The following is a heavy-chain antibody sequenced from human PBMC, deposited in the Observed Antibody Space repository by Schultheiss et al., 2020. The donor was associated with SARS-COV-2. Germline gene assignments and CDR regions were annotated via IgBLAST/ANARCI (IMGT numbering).Heavy chain of an antibody. V-gene: IGHV1-24*01. CDR3: ARVGSRDCSGGNCYSFDY. J-gene: IGHJ4*02. D-gene: IGHD2-15*01. CDR1: GYTLTDLS. Sequence: ASVKVSCKVSGYTLTDLSMHWVRQAPGKGLEWMGGFDPEAGETIYAQKFQGRVTMTEHKSTDIAYMEVSSLGSEDTAVYYCARVGSRDCSGGNCYSFDYWGQGTLGTVSS. CDR2: FDPEAGET.